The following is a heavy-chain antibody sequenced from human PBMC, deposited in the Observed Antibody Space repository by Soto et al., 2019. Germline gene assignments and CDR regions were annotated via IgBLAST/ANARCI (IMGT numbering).Heavy chain of an antibody. D-gene: IGHD3-10*01. CDR1: GGTFSSYA. V-gene: IGHV1-69*01. CDR3: ASTTRRNYYGSGSYTDY. Sequence: QVQLVQSGAEVKKPGSSVKVSCKASGGTFSSYAISWVRQAPGQGLEWMGGIIPIFGTANYAQKFQGRVTITADESTSTAYMELSSLRSEDTAVYYCASTTRRNYYGSGSYTDYWGQGTLVTVSS. J-gene: IGHJ4*02. CDR2: IIPIFGTA.